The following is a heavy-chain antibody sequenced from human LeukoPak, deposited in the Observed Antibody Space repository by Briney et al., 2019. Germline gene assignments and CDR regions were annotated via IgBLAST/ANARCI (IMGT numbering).Heavy chain of an antibody. V-gene: IGHV3-30*02. Sequence: PGGSLRLSCAASGFTFSSYGMHWVRQAPGKGLEWVAFIRYDGSNKYYADSVKGRFTISRDNSKNTLYLQMNSLRAEDTAVYYCAKDEGIAAAVLDYWGQGTLVTVSS. J-gene: IGHJ4*02. CDR2: IRYDGSNK. D-gene: IGHD6-13*01. CDR3: AKDEGIAAAVLDY. CDR1: GFTFSSYG.